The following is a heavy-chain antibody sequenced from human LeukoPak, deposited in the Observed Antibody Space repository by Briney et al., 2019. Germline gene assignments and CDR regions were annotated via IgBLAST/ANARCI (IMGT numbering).Heavy chain of an antibody. CDR2: INPNSGGT. Sequence: ASVKASCKASGYTFTGSYMHWVRQAPGQGLEWMGWINPNSGGTNYAQKFQGRVTMTRDTSITTAYMELSRLGSDDTAVYYCARNMVRGSPVGIYWYFDLWGRGTLVTVSS. CDR3: ARNMVRGSPVGIYWYFDL. J-gene: IGHJ2*01. D-gene: IGHD3-10*01. CDR1: GYTFTGSY. V-gene: IGHV1-2*02.